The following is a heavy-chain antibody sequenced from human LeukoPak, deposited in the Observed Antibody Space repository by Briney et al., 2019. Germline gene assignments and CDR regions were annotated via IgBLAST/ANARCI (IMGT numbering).Heavy chain of an antibody. CDR3: ARSLRGWYKDF. D-gene: IGHD6-19*01. J-gene: IGHJ4*02. V-gene: IGHV1-8*01. Sequence: ASVKVSCKASGYTFANYDINRVRQATGQGLEWMGWMNPNSGNTAYAQKFQGRVTMTRDTSISTAYMELSSLRSEDTAVYYCARSLRGWYKDFWGQGTLVTVSS. CDR1: GYTFANYD. CDR2: MNPNSGNT.